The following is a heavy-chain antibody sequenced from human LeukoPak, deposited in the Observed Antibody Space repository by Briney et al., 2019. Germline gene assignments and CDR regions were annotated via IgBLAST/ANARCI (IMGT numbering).Heavy chain of an antibody. CDR2: ISGSGGST. CDR3: AKDYGLWFGEFNSDY. V-gene: IGHV3-23*01. CDR1: GFTFSSYS. D-gene: IGHD3-10*01. J-gene: IGHJ4*02. Sequence: GALRLSCAASGFTFSSYSMNWVRQAPGKGLEWVSAISGSGGSTYYADSVKGRFTISRDNSKNTLYLQMNSLRAEDTAVYYCAKDYGLWFGEFNSDYWGQGTLVTVSS.